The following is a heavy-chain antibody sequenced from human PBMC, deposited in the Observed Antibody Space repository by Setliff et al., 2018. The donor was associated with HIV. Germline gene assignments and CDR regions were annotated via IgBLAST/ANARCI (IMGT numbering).Heavy chain of an antibody. Sequence: SETLSLTCTVSGGSISTTSDYWGWIRQSPEKGLEWIGTVYYSGNTYYNPSLKSRVTISVDTFKSQFSLNLSSVTAADTAVYYCARISAHYFGVIFIPVYFDYWGQGTLVTVSS. CDR1: GGSISTTSDY. CDR2: VYYSGNT. V-gene: IGHV4-39*01. J-gene: IGHJ4*02. CDR3: ARISAHYFGVIFIPVYFDY. D-gene: IGHD3-3*01.